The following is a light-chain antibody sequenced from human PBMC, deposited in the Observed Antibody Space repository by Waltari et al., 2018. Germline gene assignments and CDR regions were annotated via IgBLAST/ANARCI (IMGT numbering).Light chain of an antibody. CDR1: QRVLYSSNNKNY. CDR3: QQYYSTPYT. CDR2: WAS. V-gene: IGKV4-1*01. J-gene: IGKJ2*01. Sequence: DIVMTQSPDSLAVSLCEKATINCKSSQRVLYSSNNKNYLAWYQQKPGQPPKHLSYWASTRESGVPDRFSGSGSGTDFTLTISSLQAEDVEGYYCQQYYSTPYTFGQGTKLEIK.